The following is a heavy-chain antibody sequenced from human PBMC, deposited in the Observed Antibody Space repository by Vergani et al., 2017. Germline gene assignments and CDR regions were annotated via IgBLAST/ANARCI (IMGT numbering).Heavy chain of an antibody. J-gene: IGHJ4*02. CDR3: ARQDGSGSYYNLFFFDY. D-gene: IGHD3-10*01. CDR2: ISAYNGNT. Sequence: QVQLVQSGAEVKKPGASVKVSCKASGYTFTSYGISWVRQAPGQGLEWMGWISAYNGNTNYAQKLQGRVTMTTDTSTSTAYMELRSLRADDTAVYYCARQDGSGSYYNLFFFDYWGQGTLVTVSS. CDR1: GYTFTSYG. V-gene: IGHV1-18*01.